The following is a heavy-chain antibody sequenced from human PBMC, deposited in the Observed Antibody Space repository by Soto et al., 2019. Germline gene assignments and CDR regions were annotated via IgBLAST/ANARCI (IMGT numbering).Heavy chain of an antibody. Sequence: QVPLVQSGAEMKKPGSSLKVSCKASGGTFNIYTISWVRQAPGHGREWMGGIIPVFGTPSYAQNFRDRLTISADESTSTAYMEVSGLRSEDTARYDCARGPDYDLSNGYAHFDDWGQETLVIVSS. J-gene: IGHJ4*02. D-gene: IGHD3-3*01. V-gene: IGHV1-69*01. CDR2: IIPVFGTP. CDR3: ARGPDYDLSNGYAHFDD. CDR1: GGTFNIYT.